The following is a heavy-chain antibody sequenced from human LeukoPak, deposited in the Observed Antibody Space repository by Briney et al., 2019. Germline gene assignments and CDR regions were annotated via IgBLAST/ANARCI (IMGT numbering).Heavy chain of an antibody. J-gene: IGHJ4*02. CDR1: GFTFSSYA. CDR3: AKDLTYYYDSSGYSN. V-gene: IGHV3-30-3*01. CDR2: ISYDGSNK. Sequence: PGGSLRLSCAASGFTFSSYAMHWVRQAPGKGLEWVAVISYDGSNKYYADSVKGRFTISRDNAKNSLYLQMNSLRAEDTALYYCAKDLTYYYDSSGYSNWSQGTLVTVSS. D-gene: IGHD3-22*01.